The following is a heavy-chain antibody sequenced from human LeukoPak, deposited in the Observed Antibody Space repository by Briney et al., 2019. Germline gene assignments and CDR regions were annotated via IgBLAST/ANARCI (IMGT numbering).Heavy chain of an antibody. V-gene: IGHV4-31*03. CDR1: GGSISSGGYY. CDR3: ASASLLQYYFDY. Sequence: PSETLSLTCTVSGGSISSGGYYWSWIRQHPGKGLEWIGYIYYSGSTYYNPSLKSRVTISVDTSKNQFSLKLSSVTAADTAAYYCASASLLQYYFDYWGQGTLVTVSS. D-gene: IGHD6-19*01. J-gene: IGHJ4*02. CDR2: IYYSGST.